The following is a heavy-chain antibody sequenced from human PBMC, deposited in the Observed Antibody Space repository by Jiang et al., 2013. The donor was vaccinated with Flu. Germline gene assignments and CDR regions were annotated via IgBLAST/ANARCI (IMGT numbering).Heavy chain of an antibody. J-gene: IGHJ5*02. Sequence: ASVKVSCKASGYTFTSYAMNWVRQAPGQGLEWMGWINTNTGNPTYAQGFTGRFVFSLDTSVSTAYLQISSLKAEDTAVYYCARDRITIAARPGWFDPWGQGTLVTVSS. D-gene: IGHD6-6*01. CDR1: GYTFTSYA. V-gene: IGHV7-4-1*02. CDR2: INTNTGNP. CDR3: ARDRITIAARPGWFDP.